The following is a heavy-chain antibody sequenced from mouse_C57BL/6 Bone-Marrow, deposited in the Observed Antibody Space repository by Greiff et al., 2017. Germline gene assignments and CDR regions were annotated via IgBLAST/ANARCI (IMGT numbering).Heavy chain of an antibody. J-gene: IGHJ2*01. CDR3: ARGGYFDY. V-gene: IGHV5-4*01. CDR1: GFTFSSYA. Sequence: EVHVVESGGGLVKPGGSLKLSCAASGFTFSSYAMSWVRQTPEKRLEWVATISDGGSYTYYPDNVKGRFTISRDNAKNNLYLQMSHLKSEDTAMYYCARGGYFDYWGQGTTLTVSS. CDR2: ISDGGSYT.